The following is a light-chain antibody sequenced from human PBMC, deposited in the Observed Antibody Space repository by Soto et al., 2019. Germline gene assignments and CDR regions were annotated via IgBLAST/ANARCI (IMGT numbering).Light chain of an antibody. V-gene: IGLV2-14*01. CDR2: DVT. CDR3: SSYTSSSTLV. CDR1: SSDVGRYNY. Sequence: QSALTQPASVSGSPGQSITISCTGTSSDVGRYNYVSWYQQYPDKAPKLMIYDVTNRPSGVSDRFSGSKSGNTASLTISGLQAEDEADYYCSSYTSSSTLVFGGGTQLTVL. J-gene: IGLJ2*01.